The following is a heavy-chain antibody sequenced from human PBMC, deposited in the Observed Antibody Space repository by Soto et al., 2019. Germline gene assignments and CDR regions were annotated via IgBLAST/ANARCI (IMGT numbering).Heavy chain of an antibody. Sequence: ETLSLTCTVSGGSMSDYYWSWIRQPPGKGLEWFGYIHSSGITDYNPSLKSRVTFSVDTSKNQFSLNLRSVTAADTAVYYCARHKWLATFDYWGQGSLVTVSS. CDR1: GGSMSDYY. J-gene: IGHJ4*02. V-gene: IGHV4-59*08. CDR2: IHSSGIT. CDR3: ARHKWLATFDY. D-gene: IGHD6-19*01.